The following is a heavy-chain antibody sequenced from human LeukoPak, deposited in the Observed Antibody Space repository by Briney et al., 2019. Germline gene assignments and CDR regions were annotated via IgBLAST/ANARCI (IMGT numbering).Heavy chain of an antibody. CDR1: GFTFSSYW. D-gene: IGHD2-2*01. J-gene: IGHJ4*02. V-gene: IGHV3-7*01. Sequence: PGGSLRLSCAASGFTFSSYWMNWARQAPGKGLEWVASINHNGNVNYYVDSVKGRFTISRDNAKNSLYLQMNSLRAEDTAVYYCARGNPYCSSTSCYPDYWGQGTLVTVSS. CDR3: ARGNPYCSSTSCYPDY. CDR2: INHNGNVN.